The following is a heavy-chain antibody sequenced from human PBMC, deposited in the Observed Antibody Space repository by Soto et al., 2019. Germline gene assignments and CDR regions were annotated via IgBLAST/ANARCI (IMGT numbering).Heavy chain of an antibody. CDR3: ARVSRGLELRSVDY. J-gene: IGHJ4*02. Sequence: GGSLRLSCAASGFTFSSYSMNWVRQAPGKGLEWVSSISSSSSYIYYADSVKGRFTISRDNAKNSLYLQMTSLRAEDTAVYYCARVSRGLELRSVDYWGQGTLVTVSS. D-gene: IGHD1-7*01. V-gene: IGHV3-21*01. CDR2: ISSSSSYI. CDR1: GFTFSSYS.